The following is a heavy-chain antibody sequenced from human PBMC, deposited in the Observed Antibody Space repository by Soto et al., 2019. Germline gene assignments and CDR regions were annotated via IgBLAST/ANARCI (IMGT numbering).Heavy chain of an antibody. CDR3: ARDRNCSGGSCYSYYYYYYGMDV. D-gene: IGHD2-15*01. CDR1: GGTFSSYA. CDR2: IIPIFGTA. J-gene: IGHJ6*02. Sequence: QVQLVQSGAEVKKPGSSVKVSCKASGGTFSSYAISWVRQAPGQGLEWMGGIIPIFGTANYAQKFQGRVTITADESTSTAYIELSRLISEDTAVYYCARDRNCSGGSCYSYYYYYYGMDVWGQGTTVTVSS. V-gene: IGHV1-69*01.